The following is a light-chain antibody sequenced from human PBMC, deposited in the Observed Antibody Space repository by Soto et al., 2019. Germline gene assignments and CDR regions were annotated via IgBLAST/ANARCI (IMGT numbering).Light chain of an antibody. J-gene: IGLJ3*02. CDR1: SSDVGGYKF. CDR2: EVS. CDR3: SSYTTSSTRV. Sequence: QSALTQPASVSGSPGQSITISCTGTSSDVGGYKFVSWYQQHPGKAPKLMIYEVSNRPSGVSNRFSGSKSGNTASLTISGLQAEDEADYYCSSYTTSSTRVFVGGTKLTVL. V-gene: IGLV2-14*01.